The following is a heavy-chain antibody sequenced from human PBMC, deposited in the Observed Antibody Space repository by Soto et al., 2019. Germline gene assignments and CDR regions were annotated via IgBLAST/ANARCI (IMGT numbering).Heavy chain of an antibody. Sequence: SGPTLVNPTQTLTLTCTFSGFSLSTRGVGVGWIRQPPGRGLEWIGFIYYAGSTKYNPSLNSRITISEDTPKNQFSLTVTSVTAADTAVYYCARRIVATETFDYWGQGTLVIFSS. V-gene: IGHV4-61*05. D-gene: IGHD5-12*01. CDR3: ARRIVATETFDY. J-gene: IGHJ4*02. CDR1: GFSLSTRGVG. CDR2: IYYAGST.